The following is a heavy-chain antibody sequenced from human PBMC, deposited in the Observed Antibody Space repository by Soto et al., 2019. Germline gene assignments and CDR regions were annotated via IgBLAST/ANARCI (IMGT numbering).Heavy chain of an antibody. Sequence: EVQLVESGGGLVQPGGSLRLSCAASGFTFSSYWMSWVRQAPGKGLEWVANIKQDGSEKYYVDSVKGRFTISRDNAKNSLYLQMNSLSAEDTAVYYCARGGGRWKLLSWLFDYWGQGTLVTVSS. D-gene: IGHD1-26*01. J-gene: IGHJ4*02. CDR1: GFTFSSYW. V-gene: IGHV3-7*03. CDR2: IKQDGSEK. CDR3: ARGGGRWKLLSWLFDY.